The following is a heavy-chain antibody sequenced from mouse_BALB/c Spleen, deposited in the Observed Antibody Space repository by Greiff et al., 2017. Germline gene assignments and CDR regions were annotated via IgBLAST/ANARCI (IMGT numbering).Heavy chain of an antibody. CDR2: ISSGGGST. CDR1: GFAFSSYD. CDR3: ARQRGLGFAY. J-gene: IGHJ3*01. V-gene: IGHV5-12-1*01. Sequence: EVNVVESGGGLVKPGGSLKLSCAASGFAFSSYDMSWVRQTPEKRLEWVAYISSGGGSTYYPDTVKGRFTISRDNAKNTLYLQMSSLKSEDTAMYYCARQRGLGFAYWGQGTLVTVSA.